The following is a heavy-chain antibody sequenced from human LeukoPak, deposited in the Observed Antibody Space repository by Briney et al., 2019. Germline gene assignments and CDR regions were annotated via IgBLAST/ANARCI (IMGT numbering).Heavy chain of an antibody. J-gene: IGHJ5*02. Sequence: SETLSLTCTVSGGSISSYYWSWIRQPAGKGLEWIGRIYTSGSTNYNPSLKSRVTMSVDTSKNQFSLKLNSVTAADTAVYYCAREGDSSSMGRFDPWGQGTLVTVSS. D-gene: IGHD6-13*01. V-gene: IGHV4-4*07. CDR2: IYTSGST. CDR3: AREGDSSSMGRFDP. CDR1: GGSISSYY.